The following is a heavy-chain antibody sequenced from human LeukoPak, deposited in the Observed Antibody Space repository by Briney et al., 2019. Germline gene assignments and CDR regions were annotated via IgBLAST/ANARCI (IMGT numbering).Heavy chain of an antibody. J-gene: IGHJ6*02. D-gene: IGHD3-3*01. V-gene: IGHV1-8*01. Sequence: ASVKVSCTASGYTFTSYDINWVRQATGQGLEWMGWMNPNSGNTGYAQKFQGRVTMTRNTSISTAYMELSSLRSEDTAVYYCARAWGNYDFWSGYYTNYYYGMDVWGQGTTVTVSS. CDR2: MNPNSGNT. CDR3: ARAWGNYDFWSGYYTNYYYGMDV. CDR1: GYTFTSYD.